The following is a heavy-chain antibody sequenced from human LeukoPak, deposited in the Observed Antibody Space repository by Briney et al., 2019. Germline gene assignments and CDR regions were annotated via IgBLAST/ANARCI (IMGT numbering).Heavy chain of an antibody. CDR2: IQQDGSGE. Sequence: PGGSLRLSCEASGFPFSTFWMIWVRQPPGKGLEWVAKIQQDGSGEEYVDPVKGRFTISRDNAKNSLYLQMNSLRVEDTGVYYCARENWYRFDPWGQGTLVTVSS. CDR3: ARENWYRFDP. J-gene: IGHJ5*02. V-gene: IGHV3-7*01. D-gene: IGHD1-1*01. CDR1: GFPFSTFW.